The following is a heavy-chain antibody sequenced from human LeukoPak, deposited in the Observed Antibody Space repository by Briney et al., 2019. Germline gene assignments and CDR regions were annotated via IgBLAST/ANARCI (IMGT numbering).Heavy chain of an antibody. CDR2: IYDSGST. CDR1: GGSISSYY. CDR3: ARHSSQAAFWWLHPPGFDY. D-gene: IGHD5-12*01. V-gene: IGHV4-59*08. Sequence: NPSETLSLTCTVSGGSISSYYWNWIRQPPGKGLEWIGYIYDSGSTKYNPSLKSRVTISVDTSKNQFSLKLSSVTAADTAVYYCARHSSQAAFWWLHPPGFDYWGQGTLVTVSS. J-gene: IGHJ4*02.